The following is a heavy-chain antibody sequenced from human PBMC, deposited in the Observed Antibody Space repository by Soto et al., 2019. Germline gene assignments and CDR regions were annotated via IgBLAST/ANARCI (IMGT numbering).Heavy chain of an antibody. CDR1: GFTFSSYG. D-gene: IGHD2-15*01. CDR2: ISYDGSNK. CDR3: ANRACSGGSCYPGY. V-gene: IGHV3-30*18. Sequence: GGSLRLSCAASGFTFSSYGMHWVRQAPGKGLEWVAVISYDGSNKYYADSVKGRFTISRDNSKNTLYLQMNSLRAEDTAVYYCANRACSGGSCYPGYWGQGTLVTVSS. J-gene: IGHJ4*02.